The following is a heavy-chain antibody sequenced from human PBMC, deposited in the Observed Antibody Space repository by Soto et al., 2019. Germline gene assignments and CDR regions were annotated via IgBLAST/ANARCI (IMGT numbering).Heavy chain of an antibody. CDR1: GGSISNYY. CDR2: IYYSGST. V-gene: IGHV4-59*08. D-gene: IGHD5-18*01. J-gene: IGHJ4*02. Sequence: QVQLQESGPGLVKPSETLSLTCIVSGGSISNYYWSWIRQPPGKGLEWIGYIYYSGSTNYNPSLTSPVTISVDTSKNQFSLKLSSVTAADTAVYYCARHRYSSGVYYFDYWGQGTLVTVSS. CDR3: ARHRYSSGVYYFDY.